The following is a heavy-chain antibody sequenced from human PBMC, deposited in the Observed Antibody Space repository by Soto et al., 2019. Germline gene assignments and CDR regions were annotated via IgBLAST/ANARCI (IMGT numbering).Heavy chain of an antibody. Sequence: QVQLQQSGPGLVKPSQTPSLTCVISGDSVSSNNVAWNWIRQSPTRGLELLGRTYYRSKSYNNYAVSVKSRTTIIAYTSKNQFSLQLASVTPEDTAVYYCARGISSAIDIWSQWTMVTVS. CDR2: TYYRSKSYN. CDR1: GDSVSSNNVA. V-gene: IGHV6-1*01. J-gene: IGHJ3*02. D-gene: IGHD6-6*01. CDR3: ARGISSAIDI.